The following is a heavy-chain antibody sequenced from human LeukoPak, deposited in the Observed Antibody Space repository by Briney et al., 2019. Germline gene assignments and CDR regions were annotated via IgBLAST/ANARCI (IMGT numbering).Heavy chain of an antibody. Sequence: RPSETLSLTCAVSGYSISSGYYWGWIRQPPGKGLEWIGNSYYSGSTKYNPSLKSRVTISVDTSKNQFSLKVNSVTAADTAVYYCAGDDSSSWWSYWGQGTLVTVSS. D-gene: IGHD6-13*01. J-gene: IGHJ4*02. CDR2: SYYSGST. CDR1: GYSISSGYY. CDR3: AGDDSSSWWSY. V-gene: IGHV4-38-2*02.